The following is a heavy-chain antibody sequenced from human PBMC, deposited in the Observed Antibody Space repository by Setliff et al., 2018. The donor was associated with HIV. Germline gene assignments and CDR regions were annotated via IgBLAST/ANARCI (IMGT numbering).Heavy chain of an antibody. J-gene: IGHJ4*02. D-gene: IGHD2-15*01. CDR2: IYTSGSTSGST. CDR3: ARDDRCSGGCCYSY. Sequence: TSETLSLTCTVSGGSINSGTYYWTWIRQPAGKGLEWIGHIYTSGSTSGSTNYNPSLKSRVTISVDMSKNQFSLKLNSVAAADTAVYYCARDDRCSGGCCYSYWGQGALVTVSS. V-gene: IGHV4-61*09. CDR1: GGSINSGTYY.